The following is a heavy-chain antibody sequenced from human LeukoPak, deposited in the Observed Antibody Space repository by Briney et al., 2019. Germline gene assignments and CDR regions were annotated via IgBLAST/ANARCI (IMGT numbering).Heavy chain of an antibody. CDR1: GFTFSSYN. V-gene: IGHV3-48*01. CDR3: ARDYYDSSGYYWSAY. D-gene: IGHD3-22*01. CDR2: ININSDTI. J-gene: IGHJ4*02. Sequence: GGSLRLSCATSGFTFSSYNMNWVRQAPGKGLEWISFININSDTIYYADSVKGRITISRDNAKNSLFLQMTSLRAEDTAVYYCARDYYDSSGYYWSAYWGQGTLVTVSS.